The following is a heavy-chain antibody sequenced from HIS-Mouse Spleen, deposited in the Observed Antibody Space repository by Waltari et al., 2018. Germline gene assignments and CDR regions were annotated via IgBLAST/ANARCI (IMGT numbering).Heavy chain of an antibody. CDR1: GGSISSSSYY. CDR2: IYYSGST. D-gene: IGHD6-13*01. J-gene: IGHJ4*02. CDR3: ARHEGQQLVTSLFDY. V-gene: IGHV4-39*01. Sequence: QLQLQESGPGLVKPSETLSLTCTVSGGSISSSSYYWGWIRQPPGKGLEWIGVIYYSGSTYYNPALKSRVTISVDTSKNQFSLKLSSGTAADTAVYYCARHEGQQLVTSLFDYWGQGTLVTVSS.